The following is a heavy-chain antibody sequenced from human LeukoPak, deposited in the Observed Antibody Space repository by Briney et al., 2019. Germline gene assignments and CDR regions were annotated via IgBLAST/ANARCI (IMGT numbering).Heavy chain of an antibody. Sequence: GGSLRLSCAASGFTFSSYEMNWVRQAPGKGLEWVSYISSSGSTIYYADSVKGRFTISRDNAKNSLYLQMNSLRAEDTAVYYCARERLDDSSGYYLLYYYYYGMDVWGQGTTVTVSS. CDR1: GFTFSSYE. D-gene: IGHD3-22*01. J-gene: IGHJ6*02. V-gene: IGHV3-48*03. CDR3: ARERLDDSSGYYLLYYYYYGMDV. CDR2: ISSSGSTI.